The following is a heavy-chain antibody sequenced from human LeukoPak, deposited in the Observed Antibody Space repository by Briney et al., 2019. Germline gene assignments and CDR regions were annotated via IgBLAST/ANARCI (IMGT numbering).Heavy chain of an antibody. Sequence: GGSLRLSCVASGFTFSSYGMHWVRQAPGKGLEWVAVIWNDGRNQYYVDSVKGRFTISRDNSNNTLYLQMNSLRAEDTAVYYCARDHIDSSSYYAYRWFDPWGQGTLVTVSS. D-gene: IGHD6-13*01. CDR2: IWNDGRNQ. J-gene: IGHJ5*02. CDR1: GFTFSSYG. CDR3: ARDHIDSSSYYAYRWFDP. V-gene: IGHV3-33*01.